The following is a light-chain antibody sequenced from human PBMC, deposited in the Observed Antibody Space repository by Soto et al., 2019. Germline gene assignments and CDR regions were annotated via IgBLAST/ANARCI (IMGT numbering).Light chain of an antibody. CDR1: SSNIGAGYD. CDR2: GNS. CDR3: QSYDSSLSGGEKV. Sequence: QSVLTQPPSVSGAPGQRVTISCTGSSSNIGAGYDVHWYQQLPGTAPKLLIYGNSNRPSGVPDRFSGSKSGTSASLAITGLQAEDEADYYCQSYDSSLSGGEKVFGGGTKLTVL. V-gene: IGLV1-40*01. J-gene: IGLJ3*02.